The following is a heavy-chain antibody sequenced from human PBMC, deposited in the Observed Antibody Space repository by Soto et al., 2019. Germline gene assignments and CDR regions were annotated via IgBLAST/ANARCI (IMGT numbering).Heavy chain of an antibody. D-gene: IGHD6-19*01. CDR1: GFTFTSSA. V-gene: IGHV1-58*01. CDR2: IVVGSGNT. J-gene: IGHJ3*02. Sequence: SVKVSCKASGFTFTSSAVQWVRQARGQRLEWIGWIVVGSGNTNYAQKFQERVTITRDMSTSTAYMGLSSLRSEDTAVYYCASEGVLIAVAGDGFDIWGQGTRVTVSS. CDR3: ASEGVLIAVAGDGFDI.